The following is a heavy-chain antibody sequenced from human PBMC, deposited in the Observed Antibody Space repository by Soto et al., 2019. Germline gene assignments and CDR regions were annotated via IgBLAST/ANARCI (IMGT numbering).Heavy chain of an antibody. D-gene: IGHD1-7*01. CDR3: ARAELATFLPIDP. J-gene: IGHJ5*02. CDR1: GYTFTSYY. Sequence: ASVKGSCKASGYTFTSYYMHWVRQAPGQGLEWMGIINPSGGSTSYAQKFQGRVTMTRDTSTSTVYMELSSLRSEDTAVYYCARAELATFLPIDPWGQGTLVTVSS. CDR2: INPSGGST. V-gene: IGHV1-46*03.